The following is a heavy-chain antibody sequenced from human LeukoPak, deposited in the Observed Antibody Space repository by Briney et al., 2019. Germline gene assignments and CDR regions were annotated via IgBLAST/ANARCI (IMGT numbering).Heavy chain of an antibody. Sequence: SVKVSCKASGGTFSSYAISWVRQAPGQGLEWMGGIIPIFGTANYAQKFQGRVTITADESTSTAYMELSSLRSEDTAVYYCARVNYSSGWYRGEFDYWGQGTLVTVSS. D-gene: IGHD6-19*01. CDR2: IIPIFGTA. V-gene: IGHV1-69*13. CDR3: ARVNYSSGWYRGEFDY. CDR1: GGTFSSYA. J-gene: IGHJ4*02.